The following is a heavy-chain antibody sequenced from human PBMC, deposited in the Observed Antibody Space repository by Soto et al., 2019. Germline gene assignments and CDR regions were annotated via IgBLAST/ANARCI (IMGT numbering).Heavy chain of an antibody. Sequence: EVQLVESGGGLVQPGGSLKLSCAASGFTFSGSAMHWVRQASGKGLEWVGRIRSKANSYATAYAASVKGRFTISRDDSKNTAYLQMNSLKTEDTAVYYCTSPSIAAAARYYYYGMDVWGQGTTVTVSS. V-gene: IGHV3-73*01. J-gene: IGHJ6*02. CDR3: TSPSIAAAARYYYYGMDV. D-gene: IGHD6-13*01. CDR2: IRSKANSYAT. CDR1: GFTFSGSA.